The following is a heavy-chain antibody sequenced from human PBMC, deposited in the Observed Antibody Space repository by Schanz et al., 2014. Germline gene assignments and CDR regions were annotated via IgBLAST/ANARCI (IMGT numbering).Heavy chain of an antibody. V-gene: IGHV3-66*03. J-gene: IGHJ3*02. D-gene: IGHD5-18*01. Sequence: EVQLVESGGGLIQPGGSLRLSCAVSGFTVNTNYMSWVRQAPGKGLEWIAYISSGSTTISYADSVKGRFTISRDKSKNTLSLQMNSLRAEDTAVYYCAREEGYGYGPGAFDIWGQGTMVTVSS. CDR1: GFTVNTNY. CDR3: AREEGYGYGPGAFDI. CDR2: ISSGSTTI.